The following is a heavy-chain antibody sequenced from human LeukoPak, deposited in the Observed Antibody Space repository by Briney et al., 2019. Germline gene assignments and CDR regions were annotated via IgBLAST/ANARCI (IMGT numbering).Heavy chain of an antibody. V-gene: IGHV4-4*02. D-gene: IGHD5-18*01. CDR1: GVSISSSRW. J-gene: IGHJ4*02. CDR3: ARARYSYGSGAPFDY. CDR2: IFHSSGGT. Sequence: SGTLSLTCDVSGVSISSSRWWSWVRQPPGKGLEWIGEIFHSSGGTNYNPSLKSRVTISVDTSKNQFSLKLSSVTAADTAVYYCARARYSYGSGAPFDYWGQGTLVTVSS.